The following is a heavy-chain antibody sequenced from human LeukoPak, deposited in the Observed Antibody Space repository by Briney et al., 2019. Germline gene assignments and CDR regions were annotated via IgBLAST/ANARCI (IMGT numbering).Heavy chain of an antibody. D-gene: IGHD6-19*01. CDR2: IYPGDSDT. CDR1: GYPFSSYW. CDR3: ARGMSSGWSGADY. Sequence: GESLKISCKGSGYPFSSYWIGWVRQMPGKGLEWMGIIYPGDSDTRYSPSFQGQVTISADKSISTAYLQWSSLKASDTAMYYCARGMSSGWSGADYWGQGTLVTVSS. V-gene: IGHV5-51*01. J-gene: IGHJ4*02.